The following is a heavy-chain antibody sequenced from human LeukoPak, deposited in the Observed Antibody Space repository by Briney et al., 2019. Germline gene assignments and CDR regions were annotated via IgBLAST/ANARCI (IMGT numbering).Heavy chain of an antibody. D-gene: IGHD6-19*01. V-gene: IGHV3-23*01. CDR3: AKDQGSSGCSFDY. Sequence: GGSLRLSCAASGFTFSGYAMSWVRQAPGKGLEWVSAISGSGGSTYYADSVKGRFTISRDNSKNTLYLQMNSLRAEDTAVYYCAKDQGSSGCSFDYWGQGTLVTVSS. CDR2: ISGSGGST. J-gene: IGHJ4*02. CDR1: GFTFSGYA.